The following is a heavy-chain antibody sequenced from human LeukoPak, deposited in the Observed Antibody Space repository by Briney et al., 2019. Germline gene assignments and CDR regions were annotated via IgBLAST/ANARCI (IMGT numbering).Heavy chain of an antibody. CDR1: GGSISSYY. CDR3: ARDKGYGSGSYYRFYYYYYYMDV. CDR2: IYTSGST. J-gene: IGHJ6*03. Sequence: PSETLSLTCTVSGGSISSYYWSWIRQPAGKGLEWIGRIYTSGSTNYNPSLKSRVTMSVDTSKNQFSLKLSSVTAADTAVYYCARDKGYGSGSYYRFYYYYYYMDVWGKGTTVTVSS. V-gene: IGHV4-4*07. D-gene: IGHD3-10*01.